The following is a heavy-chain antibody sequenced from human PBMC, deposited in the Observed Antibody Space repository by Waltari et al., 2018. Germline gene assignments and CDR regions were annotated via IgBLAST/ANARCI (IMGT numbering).Heavy chain of an antibody. CDR2: INQITGDT. Sequence: QVHLQESGPGLVKPSETLSLTCTVANGSLNNHYWSWIRQPPGKRMEWCGWINQITGDTNYNPSLESRVIISSDISKNQSSLKLTSVTAADTAIYYCAREGSLYSSTGGWIGPWGQGMLVTVSS. CDR1: NGSLNNHY. J-gene: IGHJ5*01. D-gene: IGHD2-2*01. CDR3: AREGSLYSSTGGWIGP. V-gene: IGHV4-59*11.